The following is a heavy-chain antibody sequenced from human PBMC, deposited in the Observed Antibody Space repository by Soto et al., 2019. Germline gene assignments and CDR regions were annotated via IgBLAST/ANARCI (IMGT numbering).Heavy chain of an antibody. CDR3: ARGIETREFDP. J-gene: IGHJ5*02. Sequence: QVQLVQSGAEVKKPGASVKVSCKASGYTFTSYDINWVRQATGQGLEWMGWMNPNSGNAGYAQRFQGRVTMTRNTSTPTADLALSSLRLEDPAVFYCARGIETREFDPGGQGALVPVPS. CDR1: GYTFTSYD. CDR2: MNPNSGNA. V-gene: IGHV1-8*01.